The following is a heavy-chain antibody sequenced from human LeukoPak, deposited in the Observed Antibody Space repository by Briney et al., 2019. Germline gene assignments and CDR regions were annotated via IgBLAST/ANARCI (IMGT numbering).Heavy chain of an antibody. CDR1: GGSLSSYY. J-gene: IGHJ6*02. Sequence: SETLSLTCSVSGGSLSSYYWSWIRQPPGKGLEWIGYIHYSGSTNYNPSLKSRVTISVDTSKNQFSLKLSSVTAADTAVYYCASSTTGTTWYYYYGMDVWGQGTTVTVSS. CDR2: IHYSGST. CDR3: ASSTTGTTWYYYYGMDV. D-gene: IGHD1-1*01. V-gene: IGHV4-59*01.